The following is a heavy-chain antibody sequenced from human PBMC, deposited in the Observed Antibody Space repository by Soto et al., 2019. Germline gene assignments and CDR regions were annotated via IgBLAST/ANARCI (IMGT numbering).Heavy chain of an antibody. CDR1: GGSISSSHW. CDR2: ISHSGTS. V-gene: IGHV4-4*02. CDR3: ARVVLTITRGAFDA. Sequence: QVQLQESGPGLVKPSGTLSLTCAVSGGSISSSHWWTWVRQSPGKGLEYIGEISHSGTSNSNPSLKSRVPLSVDKSKNSFSLTLTSVTAADTAVYYCARVVLTITRGAFDAWGQGTLVIVSS. D-gene: IGHD3-9*01. J-gene: IGHJ3*01.